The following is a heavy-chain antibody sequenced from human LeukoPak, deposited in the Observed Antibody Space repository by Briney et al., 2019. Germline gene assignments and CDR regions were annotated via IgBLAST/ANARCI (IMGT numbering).Heavy chain of an antibody. D-gene: IGHD6-19*01. Sequence: GGSLRLSCAASGFTFDDYAMHWVRHAPGKGLEWVSGISWNSGSIGYADSVKGRFTISRDNAKNSLYLQMNSLRAEDTALYYCAKDSSGWDTWYFDLWGRGTLVTVSS. CDR2: ISWNSGSI. CDR1: GFTFDDYA. V-gene: IGHV3-9*01. CDR3: AKDSSGWDTWYFDL. J-gene: IGHJ2*01.